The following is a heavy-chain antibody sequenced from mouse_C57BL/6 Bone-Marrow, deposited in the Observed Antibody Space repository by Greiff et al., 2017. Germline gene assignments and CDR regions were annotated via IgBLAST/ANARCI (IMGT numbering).Heavy chain of an antibody. CDR2: ISSGSSTI. CDR3: ARPGYYGPWFAY. J-gene: IGHJ3*01. V-gene: IGHV5-17*01. Sequence: DVKLVESGGGLVKPGGSLKLSCAASGFTFSDYGMHWVRQAPEKGLEWVAYISSGSSTIYYADTVKGRFTISRDNAKNTLFLQMTSLRSEDTAMYYCARPGYYGPWFAYWGQGTLVTVSA. D-gene: IGHD1-1*01. CDR1: GFTFSDYG.